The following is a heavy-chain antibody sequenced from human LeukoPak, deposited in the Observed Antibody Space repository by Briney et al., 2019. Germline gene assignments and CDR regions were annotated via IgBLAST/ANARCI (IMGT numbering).Heavy chain of an antibody. CDR1: GGSISSYY. D-gene: IGHD3-22*01. Sequence: SETLSLTCTVSGGSISSYYWSWIRQPAGKGLEWIGRIYTSGSTNYNPSLKSRVTMSVDTSKNQFSLKLSSVTAADTAVYYCARDLAYDSSGTFDYWGQGTLVTVSS. V-gene: IGHV4-4*07. J-gene: IGHJ4*02. CDR2: IYTSGST. CDR3: ARDLAYDSSGTFDY.